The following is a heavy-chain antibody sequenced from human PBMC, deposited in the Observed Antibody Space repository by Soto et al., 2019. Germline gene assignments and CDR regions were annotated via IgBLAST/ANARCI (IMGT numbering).Heavy chain of an antibody. J-gene: IGHJ6*02. D-gene: IGHD6-13*01. CDR1: VDSVSSSYYY. CDR2: IFYSGST. V-gene: IGHV4-39*01. CDR3: ARRGSSRQMDHYGMAV. Sequence: QVQLQESGPGLVKPSEALSLTCTVSVDSVSSSYYYWGWIRQPPGKGLEWIGRIFYSGSTDYNPSLKSRVTISVDTSKNQFSLKLSSVTAADTAVYYCARRGSSRQMDHYGMAVWGPGTTVTVSS.